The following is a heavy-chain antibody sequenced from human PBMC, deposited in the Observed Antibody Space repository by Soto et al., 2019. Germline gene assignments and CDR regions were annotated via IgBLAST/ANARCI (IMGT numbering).Heavy chain of an antibody. CDR1: GGSISSGGYY. J-gene: IGHJ4*02. D-gene: IGHD6-19*01. V-gene: IGHV4-31*03. CDR2: IYYSGST. Sequence: PSETLSLTCTVSGGSISSGGYYWSWIRQHPGKGLEWIGYIYYSGSTYYNPSLKSRVTISVDTSKNQFSLKLSSVTAADTAVYYCARVTPGIAVAGTVDYWGQGTLVTVSS. CDR3: ARVTPGIAVAGTVDY.